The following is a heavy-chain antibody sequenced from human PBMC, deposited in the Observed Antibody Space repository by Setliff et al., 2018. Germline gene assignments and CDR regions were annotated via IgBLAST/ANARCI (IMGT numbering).Heavy chain of an antibody. CDR1: GYALNSYG. V-gene: IGHV1-18*01. CDR2: ISPYNGHT. J-gene: IGHJ3*01. CDR3: AFSSLSLCSCGNCPNVFDV. Sequence: ASVKVSCKTAGYALNSYGLTWVRQAPGQGLEWMGWISPYNGHTNSAQKLQGRVTMTTDTSTNTAYMELRSLRSDDTAMYFCAFSSLSLCSCGNCPNVFDVWGQGTMVTVS. D-gene: IGHD2-15*01.